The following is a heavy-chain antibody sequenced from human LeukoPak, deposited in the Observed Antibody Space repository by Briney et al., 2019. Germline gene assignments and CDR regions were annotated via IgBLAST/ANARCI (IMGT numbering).Heavy chain of an antibody. CDR2: IFYSGTT. CDR3: ARDPLYYMDV. J-gene: IGHJ6*03. CDR1: GGSISSYY. V-gene: IGHV4-59*12. Sequence: PSETLSLTCTVSGGSISSYYWSWIRQPPGKGLEWIGFIFYSGTTNYNPSLKSRVTMSVDTSKNQFSLKLSSVTAADTAVYYCARDPLYYMDVWGKGTTVTVSS.